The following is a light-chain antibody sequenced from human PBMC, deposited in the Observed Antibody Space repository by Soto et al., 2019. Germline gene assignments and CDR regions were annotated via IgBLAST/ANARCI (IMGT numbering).Light chain of an antibody. CDR1: QSISTY. CDR3: QQSYSTSIT. V-gene: IGKV1-39*01. CDR2: AAS. J-gene: IGKJ5*01. Sequence: IQMTQSPASLSASVGDSITITCRASQSISTYVNWYQQKLGKAPKLLIYAASSLQSGVPSRFSASGSGTDFTLIISSLQPEDFATYYCQQSYSTSITFGQGTRLEIK.